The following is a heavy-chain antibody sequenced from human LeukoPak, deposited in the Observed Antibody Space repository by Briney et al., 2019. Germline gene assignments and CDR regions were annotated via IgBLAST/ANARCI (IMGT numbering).Heavy chain of an antibody. Sequence: GASVKVSCKASGYTFTGYYMHWVRQAPGQGLEWMGWINPNSGGTNYAQKFQGRVTMTRDTSISTAYMELSRLRSDDTAVYYCARVPDCSSTSCYDIHYYGMDVWGRGTTVTVSS. CDR2: INPNSGGT. D-gene: IGHD2-2*01. CDR1: GYTFTGYY. V-gene: IGHV1-2*02. CDR3: ARVPDCSSTSCYDIHYYGMDV. J-gene: IGHJ6*02.